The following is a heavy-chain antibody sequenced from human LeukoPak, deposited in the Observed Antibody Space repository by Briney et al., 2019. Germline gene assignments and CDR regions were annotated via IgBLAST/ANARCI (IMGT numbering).Heavy chain of an antibody. V-gene: IGHV4-31*03. Sequence: SQTLSLTCTVSGGSISSGGYFWSWVRQHPGKGLEWIGYISHSGSTYYNPSLKSRVTISLDTSKDRFSLKLSSVTAADTAVYYCARDPPDGSGWRGWLDCWGQGTLVTVSS. CDR2: ISHSGST. J-gene: IGHJ4*02. CDR3: ARDPPDGSGWRGWLDC. D-gene: IGHD6-19*01. CDR1: GGSISSGGYF.